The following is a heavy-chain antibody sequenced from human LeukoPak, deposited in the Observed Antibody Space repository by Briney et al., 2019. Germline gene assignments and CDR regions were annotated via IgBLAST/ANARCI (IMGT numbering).Heavy chain of an antibody. CDR3: ARDPRTGLDY. CDR2: IYHSGST. CDR1: GGSISSSSHY. Sequence: SETLSLTCTVSGGSISSSSHYWAWIRQPPGKGLEWIGEIYHSGSTNYNPSLKSRVTISVDKSKNQFSLKLSSVTAADTAVYYCARDPRTGLDYWGQGTLVTVSS. V-gene: IGHV4-39*07. D-gene: IGHD1-14*01. J-gene: IGHJ4*02.